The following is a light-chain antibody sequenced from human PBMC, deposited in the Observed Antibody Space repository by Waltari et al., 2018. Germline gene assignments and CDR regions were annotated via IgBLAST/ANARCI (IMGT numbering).Light chain of an antibody. CDR1: ISSKEY. J-gene: IGLJ1*01. Sequence: SDALTQPPSVSVPPGQTPSISCYAAISSKEYACWYQHKPGQPPVLVINKDSERPSGIPDRFSGSSSGTTVTLTISAVQAEDEAAYYCQSTDASETFVFGTGTTVTVL. CDR3: QSTDASETFV. V-gene: IGLV3-25*03. CDR2: KDS.